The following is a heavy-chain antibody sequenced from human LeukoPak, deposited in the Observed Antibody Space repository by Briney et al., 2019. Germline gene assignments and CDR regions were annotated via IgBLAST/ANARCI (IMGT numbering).Heavy chain of an antibody. V-gene: IGHV3-30-3*01. CDR1: GFTFSSYA. CDR2: ISYDGSNK. CDR3: AKDDYYDSSGYYW. D-gene: IGHD3-22*01. Sequence: GGSLRLSCAASGFTFSSYAMHWVRQAPGKGLEWVAVISYDGSNKYYADSVKGRFTISRDNSKNTLYLQMNSLRAEDTAVYYCAKDDYYDSSGYYWWGQGTLVTVSS. J-gene: IGHJ4*02.